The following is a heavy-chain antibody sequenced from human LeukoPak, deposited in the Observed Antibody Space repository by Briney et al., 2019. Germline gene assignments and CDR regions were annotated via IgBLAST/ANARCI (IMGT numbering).Heavy chain of an antibody. Sequence: GGCLRLACAIYGFTFSNYGIHWARQAPGGGLQLVAVVSYHGNTKYYLESVRGRFTISRDKSMNTLYLEKNSLRAHDTAVYYCAKRGYSVSRTFRGDFDYWGQGTPVTVSS. V-gene: IGHV3-30*18. D-gene: IGHD3-10*01. CDR3: AKRGYSVSRTFRGDFDY. J-gene: IGHJ4*02. CDR1: GFTFSNYG. CDR2: VSYHGNTK.